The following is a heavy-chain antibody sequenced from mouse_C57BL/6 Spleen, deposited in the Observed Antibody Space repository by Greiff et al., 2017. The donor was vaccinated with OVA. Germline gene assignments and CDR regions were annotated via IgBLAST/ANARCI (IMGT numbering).Heavy chain of an antibody. Sequence: QVPLQQPGAALVKPGASVKLSCTASGYTFTSYWMHWVKQRPGRGLEWIGRIAPNSGGTKYNEKFKSKATLTVDQPSSTAYMKLSSLTSEESAVYYCARSVYDYETWFAYWGQGTLVTVSA. V-gene: IGHV1-72*01. CDR3: ARSVYDYETWFAY. CDR1: GYTFTSYW. CDR2: IAPNSGGT. J-gene: IGHJ3*01. D-gene: IGHD2-4*01.